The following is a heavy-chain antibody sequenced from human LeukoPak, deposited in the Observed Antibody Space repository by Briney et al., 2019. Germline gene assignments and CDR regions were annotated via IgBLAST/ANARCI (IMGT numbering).Heavy chain of an antibody. CDR3: ARARIAFDY. J-gene: IGHJ4*02. CDR2: IYYSGST. CDR1: GGSISSYY. V-gene: IGHV4-59*01. D-gene: IGHD2/OR15-2a*01. Sequence: PSETLSLTCTVSGGSISSYYWSWIRQPPGKGLEWIGYIYYSGSTNYNPSLKSRVTISVDTSKNQFTLMLSSVTAADTAVYYCARARIAFDYWGQGTLVTVSS.